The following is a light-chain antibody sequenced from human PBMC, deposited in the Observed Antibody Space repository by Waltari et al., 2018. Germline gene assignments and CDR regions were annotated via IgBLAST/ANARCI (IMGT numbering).Light chain of an antibody. V-gene: IGLV1-44*01. CDR3: AAWDDSLKGV. CDR2: SNN. CDR1: SSSIGSKT. J-gene: IGLJ2*01. Sequence: QSVLTQPPSASGTPGQRVTISCSGSSSSIGSKTVNWYQQLPGMAPKLLIYSNNQRPPGVADRCSGSKSGTSASLAISGLQSEDEADYYCAAWDDSLKGVFGGGTKLTVL.